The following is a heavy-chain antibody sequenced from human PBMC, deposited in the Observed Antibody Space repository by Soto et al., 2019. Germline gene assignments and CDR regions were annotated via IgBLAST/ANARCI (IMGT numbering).Heavy chain of an antibody. V-gene: IGHV1-18*01. Sequence: GASVKVSCKASGYTFTSYGISWVRQAPGQGLEWMGWISAYNGETIYAQKFQGRVTMTEDTSTDTAYMELSSLRSEDTAVYYCATRWNSGNPRGSRIYYYYGMDVWGQGTTVTVSS. CDR1: GYTFTSYG. CDR2: ISAYNGET. J-gene: IGHJ6*02. CDR3: ATRWNSGNPRGSRIYYYYGMDV. D-gene: IGHD1-26*01.